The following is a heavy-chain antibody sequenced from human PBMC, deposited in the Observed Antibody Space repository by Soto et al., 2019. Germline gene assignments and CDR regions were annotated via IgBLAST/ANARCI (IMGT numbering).Heavy chain of an antibody. CDR2: ISYDGSNK. J-gene: IGHJ4*02. Sequence: QVQLVESGGGVVQPGRSLRLSCAASGFTFSSYGMHWVRQAPGKGLEWVAVISYDGSNKYYADSVKGRFTISRDNSKNTLYLQMNSLRAEDTAVYYCAKDVNQRSLIDYWGQGTLVTVSS. CDR1: GFTFSSYG. CDR3: AKDVNQRSLIDY. V-gene: IGHV3-30*18. D-gene: IGHD3-10*01.